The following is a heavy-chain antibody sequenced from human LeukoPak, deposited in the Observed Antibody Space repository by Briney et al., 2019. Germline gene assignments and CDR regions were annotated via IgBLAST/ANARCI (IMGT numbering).Heavy chain of an antibody. CDR2: INSDGSST. J-gene: IGHJ6*03. Sequence: PGGSLRLSCAASGFTFTSYWMHWVRQDPGKGRVWVSRINSDGSSTRYADSVKGRFTISRDNAKNTLYLQMNSLRAEDTAVYYCATSYYYYYMDVWGKGTTVTVSS. CDR3: ATSYYYYYMDV. CDR1: GFTFTSYW. V-gene: IGHV3-74*01.